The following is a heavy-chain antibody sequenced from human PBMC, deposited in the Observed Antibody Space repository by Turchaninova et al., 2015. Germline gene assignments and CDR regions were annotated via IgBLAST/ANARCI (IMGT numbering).Heavy chain of an antibody. Sequence: QVQLPESGPGWVKPSETLSLTCAVSDSSISSGYYWVWPRQPPKKGLEWVGSIFHSGSTYYNPSLKSRVTISVDTSKNQFFLKLSSVTAADTAVYYCARRGNYDFVGDVDYWGQGTLVTVSS. CDR2: IFHSGST. J-gene: IGHJ4*02. CDR3: ARRGNYDFVGDVDY. CDR1: DSSISSGYY. V-gene: IGHV4-38-2*01. D-gene: IGHD3-3*01.